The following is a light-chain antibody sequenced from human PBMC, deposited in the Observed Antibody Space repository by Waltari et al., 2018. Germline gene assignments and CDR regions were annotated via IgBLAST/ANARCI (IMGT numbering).Light chain of an antibody. V-gene: IGKV3-15*01. CDR2: GAS. CDR1: ESVSSN. CDR3: QQSNNWPYT. J-gene: IGKJ2*01. Sequence: EIVMTQSPATLSVSPGERVPLPCRASESVSSNLVWYQQKVGQAPRLLIYGASTRATGIPARFSGSGSGTEFTLTISSLRSEDFAVYYCQQSNNWPYTFGQGTELEIK.